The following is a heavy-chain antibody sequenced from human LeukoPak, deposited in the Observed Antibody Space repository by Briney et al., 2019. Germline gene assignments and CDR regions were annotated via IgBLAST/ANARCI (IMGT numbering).Heavy chain of an antibody. D-gene: IGHD6-13*01. Sequence: PGGSLRLSCAASGFTFSSYWMNWVRQAPGKGLEWVANIKQDGSEKYYVDSVKGRFTISRDNAKNSLYLQMNSLRAEDTAVYYCARGVLAAVVSYFDYWGQGTLVTVSS. J-gene: IGHJ4*02. CDR3: ARGVLAAVVSYFDY. CDR2: IKQDGSEK. V-gene: IGHV3-7*01. CDR1: GFTFSSYW.